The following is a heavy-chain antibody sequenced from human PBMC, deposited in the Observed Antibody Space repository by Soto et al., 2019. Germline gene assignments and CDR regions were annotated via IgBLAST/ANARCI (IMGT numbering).Heavy chain of an antibody. V-gene: IGHV4-30-4*01. J-gene: IGHJ6*02. CDR1: GGSITSGDHY. D-gene: IGHD3-3*01. CDR2: IYYNGRT. Sequence: SETLSLTCTVSGGSITSGDHYWNWIRQPPGKGLEWIGYIYYNGRTYYNPSLKSRVSISVDTPKNQFSLKLSSLTAADTAVYYCAGDQSGYRADYGLDVWGQGTTATVSS. CDR3: AGDQSGYRADYGLDV.